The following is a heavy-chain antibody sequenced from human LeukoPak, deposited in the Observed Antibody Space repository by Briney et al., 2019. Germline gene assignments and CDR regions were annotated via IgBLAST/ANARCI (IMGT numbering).Heavy chain of an antibody. CDR2: ISGNGAHP. V-gene: IGHV3-23*01. Sequence: GGSLRLSCAASGFIFTNYFMSWVRQAPGKGLEWVSSISGNGAHPYYADSVRGRFSISRDFSRNAVFLQMSSLRVEDTATYYCAKAVDGRGYYFERGADFWGQGTMVTVSS. J-gene: IGHJ4*02. D-gene: IGHD3-22*01. CDR1: GFIFTNYF. CDR3: AKAVDGRGYYFERGADF.